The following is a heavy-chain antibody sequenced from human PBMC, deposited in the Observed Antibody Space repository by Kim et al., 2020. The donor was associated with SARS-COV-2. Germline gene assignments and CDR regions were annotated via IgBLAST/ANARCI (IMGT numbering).Heavy chain of an antibody. CDR1: GYSFTSYW. D-gene: IGHD3-16*01. CDR2: IYPGDSDT. CDR3: ARISKADDYDYVWGFPPHPDF. Sequence: GESLKISCKGSGYSFTSYWIGWVRQMPGKGLEWMGIIYPGDSDTRYSPSFQGQVTISADKSISTAYLQWSSLKASDTAMYYCARISKADDYDYVWGFPPHPDFWGQGTLVTVSS. J-gene: IGHJ4*02. V-gene: IGHV5-51*01.